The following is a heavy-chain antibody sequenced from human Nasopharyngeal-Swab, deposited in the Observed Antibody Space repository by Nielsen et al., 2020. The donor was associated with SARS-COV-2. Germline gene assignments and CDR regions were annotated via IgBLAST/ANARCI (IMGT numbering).Heavy chain of an antibody. J-gene: IGHJ4*02. V-gene: IGHV3-15*01. CDR1: GFTFSTYS. Sequence: GGSLRLSCAASGFTFSTYSMNWVRQAPGKGLEWVGRIKSKTDGGTTDYAAPVKGRFTISRDDSKNTLYLQMNSLKTEDTAVYYCTTDAPNYGDYVGHWGQGTLVTVSS. CDR2: IKSKTDGGTT. CDR3: TTDAPNYGDYVGH. D-gene: IGHD4-17*01.